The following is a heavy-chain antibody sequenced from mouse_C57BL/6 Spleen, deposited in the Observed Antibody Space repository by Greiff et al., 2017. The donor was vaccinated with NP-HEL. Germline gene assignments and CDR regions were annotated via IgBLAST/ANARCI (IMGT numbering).Heavy chain of an antibody. Sequence: EVMLVESGGGLVKPGGSLKLSCAASGFTFSSYAMSWVRQTPDTRLEWVATISDGGSYTYYPDNVKGRFTISRDNAKNNLYLQMSHLKSEDTAMYYCARESNYYAMDYWGQGTSVTVSS. D-gene: IGHD2-5*01. V-gene: IGHV5-4*01. CDR2: ISDGGSYT. J-gene: IGHJ4*01. CDR3: ARESNYYAMDY. CDR1: GFTFSSYA.